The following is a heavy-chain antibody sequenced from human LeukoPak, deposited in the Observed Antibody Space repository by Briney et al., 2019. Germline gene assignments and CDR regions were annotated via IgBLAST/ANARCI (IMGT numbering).Heavy chain of an antibody. CDR1: GYTFTSYG. V-gene: IGHV1-18*01. D-gene: IGHD3-3*01. Sequence: ASVKVSCKASGYTFTSYGISWVRQAPGQGLEWMGWISVYNGNTNYAQKLQGRVTMTTDTSTSTAYMELRSLRSDDTAVYYCARELYDFWSGYYTGMAGYWGQGTLVTVSS. CDR2: ISVYNGNT. CDR3: ARELYDFWSGYYTGMAGY. J-gene: IGHJ4*02.